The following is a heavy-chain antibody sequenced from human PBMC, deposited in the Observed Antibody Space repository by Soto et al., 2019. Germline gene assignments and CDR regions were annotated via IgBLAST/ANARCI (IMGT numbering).Heavy chain of an antibody. CDR3: ARDRPVTTLWYGMDV. CDR1: GGSISSGGYY. D-gene: IGHD4-17*01. J-gene: IGHJ6*02. V-gene: IGHV4-61*08. CDR2: IYYSGST. Sequence: KPSETLSLTCTVSGGSISSGGYYWSWIRQPPGKGLEWIGYIYYSGSTNYNPSLKSRVTISVDTSKNQFSLKLSSVTAADTAVYYCARDRPVTTLWYGMDVWGQGTTVTVSS.